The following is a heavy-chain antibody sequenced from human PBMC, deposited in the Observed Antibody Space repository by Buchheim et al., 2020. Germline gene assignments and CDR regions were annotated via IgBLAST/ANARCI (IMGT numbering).Heavy chain of an antibody. V-gene: IGHV1-8*01. D-gene: IGHD6-19*01. CDR2: MNPNSGNT. Sequence: QVQLVQSGAEVKKPGASVKVSCKASGYTFTSYDINWVRQATGQGLEWMGWMNPNSGNTGYAQKFQGRVSMTRNTSISTAYMELSRLRSEDTAVYYCARGGFGSSGWRYYYYDYGMDVWGQGTT. CDR3: ARGGFGSSGWRYYYYDYGMDV. J-gene: IGHJ6*02. CDR1: GYTFTSYD.